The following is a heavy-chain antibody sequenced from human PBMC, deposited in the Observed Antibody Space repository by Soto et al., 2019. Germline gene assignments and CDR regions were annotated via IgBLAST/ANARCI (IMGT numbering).Heavy chain of an antibody. CDR2: INPSGGST. D-gene: IGHD3-22*01. Sequence: ASVKVSCKASGYTFTSYGISWVRQAPGQGLEWMGWINPSGGSTSYAQKFQGRVTMTRDTSTSTVYMELSSLRSEDTAVYYCARDGDSSGYYYVPLFDYWGQGTLVTVSS. J-gene: IGHJ4*02. V-gene: IGHV1-46*03. CDR1: GYTFTSYG. CDR3: ARDGDSSGYYYVPLFDY.